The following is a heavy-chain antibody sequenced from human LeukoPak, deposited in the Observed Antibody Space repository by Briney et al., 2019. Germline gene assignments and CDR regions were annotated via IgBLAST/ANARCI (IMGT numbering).Heavy chain of an antibody. V-gene: IGHV4-34*01. D-gene: IGHD2-2*01. CDR3: ARRPSYSIVIPAAPYFDY. CDR2: INHSGST. Sequence: PSETLSLTCGVYGGSFSDYHWTWIRQPPGKGLEWIGEINHSGSTNYNPSLKSRITISVDTSKNQFSLKLSSVTAADTALYYCARRPSYSIVIPAAPYFDYWGQGTLVTVSS. CDR1: GGSFSDYH. J-gene: IGHJ4*02.